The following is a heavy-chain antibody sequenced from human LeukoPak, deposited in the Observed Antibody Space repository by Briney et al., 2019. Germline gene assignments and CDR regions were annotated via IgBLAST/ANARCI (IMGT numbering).Heavy chain of an antibody. Sequence: GGSLRLSCAASGFMFSNYWMSWVREAPGQGLEWVANIKQDGSETHYGDSVKGRFTISRDNAKKSLYLQMNSLRGEDTALYYCAKTMYNSRGYHHYGGAFWGQGTLVTVSS. CDR2: IKQDGSET. CDR1: GFMFSNYW. D-gene: IGHD3-22*01. CDR3: AKTMYNSRGYHHYGGAF. V-gene: IGHV3-7*01. J-gene: IGHJ4*02.